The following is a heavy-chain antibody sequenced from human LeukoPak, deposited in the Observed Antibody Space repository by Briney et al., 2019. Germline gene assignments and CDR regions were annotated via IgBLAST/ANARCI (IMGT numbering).Heavy chain of an antibody. J-gene: IGHJ4*02. Sequence: SETLSLTCAVYGGSFSGYYWSWIRQPPGKGLEWIGEISHSGSTNYNPSLKSRVTISVDTSKNQFSLKLSSVTAADTAVYYCARFRYGAAPDYWGQGTLVTVSS. D-gene: IGHD6-13*01. CDR2: ISHSGST. CDR1: GGSFSGYY. CDR3: ARFRYGAAPDY. V-gene: IGHV4-34*01.